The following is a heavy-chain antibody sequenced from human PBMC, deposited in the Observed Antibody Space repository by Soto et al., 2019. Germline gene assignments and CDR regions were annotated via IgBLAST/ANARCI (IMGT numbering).Heavy chain of an antibody. V-gene: IGHV3-23*01. CDR1: GFTFSTYA. Sequence: PGGSLRLSCAASGFTFSTYALSWVRQAPGKGLEWVSAISANGQGIYYADSVKGRFTISRDNSKNTLFLQMNSLSAEDTAVYFCSKWSGFGDAWGQGTLVTVSS. D-gene: IGHD3-10*01. CDR3: SKWSGFGDA. J-gene: IGHJ5*02. CDR2: ISANGQGI.